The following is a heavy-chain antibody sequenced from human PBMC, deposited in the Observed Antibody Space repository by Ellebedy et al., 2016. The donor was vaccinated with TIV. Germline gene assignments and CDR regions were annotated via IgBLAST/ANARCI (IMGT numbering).Heavy chain of an antibody. V-gene: IGHV1-2*02. CDR1: AYTFTGYY. CDR2: INPKSGGT. D-gene: IGHD2-2*02. Sequence: ASVKVSXXASAYTFTGYYMHWVRQAPGQGLEWMGWINPKSGGTNYAQKFQGRVTITADESTSTAYMELSSLRSEDTAVYYCARDFCEHRSTSCYSHNWFDPWGQGTLVTVSS. CDR3: ARDFCEHRSTSCYSHNWFDP. J-gene: IGHJ5*02.